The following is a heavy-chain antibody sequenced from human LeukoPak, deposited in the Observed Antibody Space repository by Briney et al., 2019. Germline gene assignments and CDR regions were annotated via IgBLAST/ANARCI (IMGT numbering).Heavy chain of an antibody. V-gene: IGHV1-69*13. CDR2: IIPIFGTA. CDR3: ARLNSNYYPD. CDR1: GGTFSSYA. D-gene: IGHD4-11*01. Sequence: ASVKVSCKASGGTFSSYAISWVRQAPGQGLEWMGGIIPIFGTANYAQKFQGRVTITADESTSTAYMELRSLRSDDTAVYYCARLNSNYYPDWGQGTLVTVSS. J-gene: IGHJ4*02.